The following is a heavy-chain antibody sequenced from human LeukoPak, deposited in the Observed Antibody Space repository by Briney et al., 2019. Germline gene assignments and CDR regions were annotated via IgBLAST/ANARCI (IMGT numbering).Heavy chain of an antibody. CDR3: AKVSVWSVRAFDV. Sequence: AGGSLRLSCAASGFTFSSYTMSWVRQAPGKGLEWVSGITESGGGTYYAESVRGRFTFSRDNSKNTLYLQMNSLRAEDTAVYYCAKVSVWSVRAFDVWGQGTMVTVSS. V-gene: IGHV3-23*01. CDR1: GFTFSSYT. CDR2: ITESGGGT. J-gene: IGHJ3*01. D-gene: IGHD2-21*01.